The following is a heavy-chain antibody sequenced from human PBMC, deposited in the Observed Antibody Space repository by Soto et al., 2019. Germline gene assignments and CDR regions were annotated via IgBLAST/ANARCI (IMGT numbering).Heavy chain of an antibody. CDR1: GGTFSSYA. CDR2: IIPIFGTA. V-gene: IGHV1-69*01. CDR3: ASAGYGNRLGY. J-gene: IGHJ4*02. D-gene: IGHD5-18*01. Sequence: QVQLVQSGAEVKKPGSSVKVSCKASGGTFSSYAISWVRQAPGQGLEWMGGIIPIFGTANYAQKFQGRVTLTAEESSHTASLSPSSLSAEDRAVYFCASAGYGNRLGYWGQGTLVTVS.